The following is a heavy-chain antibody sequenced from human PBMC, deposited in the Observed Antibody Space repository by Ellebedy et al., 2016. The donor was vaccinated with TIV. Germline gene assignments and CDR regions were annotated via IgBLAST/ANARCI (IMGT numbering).Heavy chain of an antibody. CDR2: ISSSGTYI. J-gene: IGHJ6*02. CDR1: GFTFSSYS. D-gene: IGHD4-11*01. V-gene: IGHV3-21*04. Sequence: GESLKISCAASGFTFSSYSMNWVRQAPGKGLEWVSCISSSGTYIYYADSVKGRFTISRDNAKNSLYLQMNSLTAEDTAVYYCATSLSNRLYYYYGMDVWGQGTTVTVSS. CDR3: ATSLSNRLYYYYGMDV.